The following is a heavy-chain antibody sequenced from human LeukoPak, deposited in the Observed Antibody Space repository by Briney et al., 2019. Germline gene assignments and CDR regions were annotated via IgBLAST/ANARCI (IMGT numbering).Heavy chain of an antibody. V-gene: IGHV4-39*07. CDR2: IYYSGST. J-gene: IGHJ5*02. CDR3: VREIQLLLTGWFDP. D-gene: IGHD2-15*01. Sequence: SETLSLTCTVSGGSISSSSYYWGWIRQPPGKGLEWIGSIYYSGSTYYNPSLKSRVTISVDTSKNQFSLKLSSVTAADTAVYYCVREIQLLLTGWFDPWGQGTLVTVSS. CDR1: GGSISSSSYY.